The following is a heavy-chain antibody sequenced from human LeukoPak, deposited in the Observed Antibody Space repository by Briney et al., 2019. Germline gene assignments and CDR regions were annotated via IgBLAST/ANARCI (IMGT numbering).Heavy chain of an antibody. CDR1: GVSISSYY. Sequence: SETLSLTCTVSGVSISSYYWSWIRQPPGEGLEWIGYIYYSGSTNYTPSLKSRVTISVDTSKNQFSLKLSSVTAADTAVYYCARGSYDSSGYYYGPRFDYWGQGTLVTVSS. J-gene: IGHJ4*02. D-gene: IGHD3-22*01. CDR2: IYYSGST. V-gene: IGHV4-59*01. CDR3: ARGSYDSSGYYYGPRFDY.